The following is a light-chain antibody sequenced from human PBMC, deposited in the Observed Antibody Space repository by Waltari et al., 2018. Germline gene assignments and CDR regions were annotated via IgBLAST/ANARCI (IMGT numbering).Light chain of an antibody. CDR2: KAS. V-gene: IGKV1-12*01. CDR3: QQYNSAPHS. CDR1: QDISSW. Sequence: DIQMTQSPSSLSASVGDRVTNTFRASQDISSWLAWYQQKPGKAPKLLIYKASSLQSGVPSRFSGSGSGTDFTLTISSLQPEDFSIYYCQQYNSAPHSFGQGTKVEIK. J-gene: IGKJ2*03.